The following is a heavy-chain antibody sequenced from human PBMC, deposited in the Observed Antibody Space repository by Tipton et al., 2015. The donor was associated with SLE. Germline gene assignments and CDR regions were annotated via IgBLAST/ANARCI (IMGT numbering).Heavy chain of an antibody. Sequence: LRLSCTVSGGSISSGGYYWSWIRQHPGKGLEWIGYIYYSGSTYYNPSLKSRVTISVDTSKNQFSLKLSSVTAADTAVYYCARDQAYYYDSSGALGAFDIWGQGTMVTVSS. J-gene: IGHJ3*02. D-gene: IGHD3-22*01. V-gene: IGHV4-31*03. CDR1: GGSISSGGYY. CDR3: ARDQAYYYDSSGALGAFDI. CDR2: IYYSGST.